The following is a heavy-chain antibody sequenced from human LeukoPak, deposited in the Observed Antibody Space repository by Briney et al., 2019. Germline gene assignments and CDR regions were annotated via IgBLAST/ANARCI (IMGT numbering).Heavy chain of an antibody. V-gene: IGHV3-53*01. Sequence: GGSLRLSCAASGFTVSSNYMSWVCQAPGKGLEWVSVIYSGGSTYYADSVKGRFTISRDNSKNTLYLQMNSLRAEDTAVYYCARELYSYGYAFDIWGQGTMVTVSS. CDR1: GFTVSSNY. J-gene: IGHJ3*02. D-gene: IGHD5-18*01. CDR3: ARELYSYGYAFDI. CDR2: IYSGGST.